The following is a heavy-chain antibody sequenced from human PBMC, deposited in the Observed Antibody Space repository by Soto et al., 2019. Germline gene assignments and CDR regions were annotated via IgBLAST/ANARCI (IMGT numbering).Heavy chain of an antibody. CDR3: ARVKSICGGDCPRGEYFQH. CDR2: ISAYNGNT. V-gene: IGHV1-18*01. J-gene: IGHJ1*01. CDR1: GYTFTSYG. Sequence: GASVKVSCKASGYTFTSYGISWVRQAPGQGLEWMGWISAYNGNTNYAQKLQGRVTITADKSTSTAYMELSSLRSEDTAVYYCARVKSICGGDCPRGEYFQHWGQGTLVTVSS. D-gene: IGHD2-21*02.